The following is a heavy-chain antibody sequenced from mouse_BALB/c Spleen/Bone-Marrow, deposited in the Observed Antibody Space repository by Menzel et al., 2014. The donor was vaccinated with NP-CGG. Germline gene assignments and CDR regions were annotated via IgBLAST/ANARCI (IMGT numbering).Heavy chain of an antibody. J-gene: IGHJ2*01. V-gene: IGHV5-17*02. CDR3: ARSGSSSGYFDY. CDR1: GFTFSSFG. Sequence: VQLKESGGGLVQPGGSRKLSCAAPGFTFSSFGMHWVRQAPEKGLEWVAYISSGSSTVYYADKVMGRFTISRDNPKNTLFLQMTSLRSEDTAMYYCARSGSSSGYFDYWGQGTTLTVSS. CDR2: ISSGSSTV. D-gene: IGHD1-1*01.